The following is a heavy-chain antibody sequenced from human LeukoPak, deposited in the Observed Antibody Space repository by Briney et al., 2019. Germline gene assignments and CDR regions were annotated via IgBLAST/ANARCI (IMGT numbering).Heavy chain of an antibody. CDR1: GFTFSSYG. CDR3: ARDRQSYCSGGSCYPVDY. V-gene: IGHV3-21*01. D-gene: IGHD2-15*01. J-gene: IGHJ4*02. CDR2: ISSSSSYI. Sequence: PGGSLRLSCAASGFTFSSYGMHWVRQAPGKGLEWVSSISSSSSYIYYADSVKGRFTISRDNAKNSLYLQMNSLRAEDTAVYYCARDRQSYCSGGSCYPVDYWGQGTLVTVSS.